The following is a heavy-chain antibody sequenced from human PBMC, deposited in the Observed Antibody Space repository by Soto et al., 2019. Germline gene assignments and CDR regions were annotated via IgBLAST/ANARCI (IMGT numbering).Heavy chain of an antibody. CDR1: GFTFSSYW. CDR2: IKQDASEK. V-gene: IGHV3-7*01. CDR3: ARVAYGNGWIFDY. J-gene: IGHJ4*01. Sequence: GGSLRLSCAASGFTFSSYWMSWVRQAPGKGLEWVANIKQDASEKYYVDSVKGRFTLSRDNAKNSLQLQMSSLRAEDTAIYFCARVAYGNGWIFDYWGQGTLVT. D-gene: IGHD6-19*01.